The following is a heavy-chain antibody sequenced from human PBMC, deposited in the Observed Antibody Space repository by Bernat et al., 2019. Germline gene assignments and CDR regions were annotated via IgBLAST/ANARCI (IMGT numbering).Heavy chain of an antibody. CDR1: GFTFDDYA. V-gene: IGHV3-43*02. D-gene: IGHD3-10*01. J-gene: IGHJ6*02. CDR3: AKDLCITILRGLRSCYYGMDV. Sequence: EVHLVESGGGVVQPGGSLRLSCAASGFTFDDYAMHWVRQAPGKGLEWVSLISVDGGSTYYADSVKGRFTVSRDNSKNSLYLQMNSLRTEDTALYYCAKDLCITILRGLRSCYYGMDVWGQGTPVTVSS. CDR2: ISVDGGST.